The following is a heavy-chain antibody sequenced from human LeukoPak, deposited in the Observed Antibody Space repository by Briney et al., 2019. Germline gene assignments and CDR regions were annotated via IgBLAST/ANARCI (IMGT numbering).Heavy chain of an antibody. J-gene: IGHJ4*02. CDR1: GFTFSTYA. Sequence: GGSLRLSCSASGFTFSTYAMHWVRQAPGKGLEYVSAISSNGGSTYYADSVKGRFTISRDSSRNTLYLQMSTLRPEDTAIYYCVRDATMVRTTGFLDYWGQGTLVTVSS. CDR2: ISSNGGST. D-gene: IGHD3-10*01. CDR3: VRDATMVRTTGFLDY. V-gene: IGHV3-64D*06.